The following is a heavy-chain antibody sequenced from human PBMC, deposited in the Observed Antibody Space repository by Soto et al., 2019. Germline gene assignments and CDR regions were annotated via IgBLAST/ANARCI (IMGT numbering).Heavy chain of an antibody. V-gene: IGHV1-2*02. D-gene: IGHD3-3*01. CDR2: INPNSGST. CDR1: GYSFTGHY. J-gene: IGHJ5*02. Sequence: ASVKVSCKASGYSFTGHYIRWVRQAPGQGLEWMGWINPNSGSTTYAQRFQGRVTMTRDTSISTAYMELSSLRSDDTAVFYCATVEGVVGIWFDTWGQGTLVTVS. CDR3: ATVEGVVGIWFDT.